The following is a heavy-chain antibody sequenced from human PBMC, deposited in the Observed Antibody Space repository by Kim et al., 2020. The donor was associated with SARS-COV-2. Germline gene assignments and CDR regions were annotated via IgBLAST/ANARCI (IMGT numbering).Heavy chain of an antibody. CDR3: ARDRVPYDSRGYPLAYYYSMDV. Sequence: SETLSLTCTVSGGSISSGNSYWSWIRQPPGKGLEWIGYIETGGSTNYNPSLQSRLTISEDTSKNQFSLKLRSVTAADTAVYYCARDRVPYDSRGYPLAYYYSMDVWVQGTTVTV. J-gene: IGHJ6*03. CDR1: GGSISSGNSY. CDR2: IETGGST. V-gene: IGHV4-30-4*01. D-gene: IGHD3-22*01.